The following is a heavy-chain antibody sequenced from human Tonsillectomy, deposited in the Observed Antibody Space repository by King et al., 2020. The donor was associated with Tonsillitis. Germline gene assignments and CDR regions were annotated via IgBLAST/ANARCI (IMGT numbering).Heavy chain of an antibody. J-gene: IGHJ4*02. Sequence: VQLVESGGGLVQTGGSLRLSCAASRFTFSSYTTSWVCDAPGKGLECVSGISGRGGGTYYTASLKDRFTISRDNSKNTLYLQMNRLIAQDTAVYYCAKGAPGIAVAGSGAFDYWGQGTLVTVSS. CDR3: AKGAPGIAVAGSGAFDY. CDR1: RFTFSSYT. V-gene: IGHV3-23*04. D-gene: IGHD6-19*01. CDR2: ISGRGGGT.